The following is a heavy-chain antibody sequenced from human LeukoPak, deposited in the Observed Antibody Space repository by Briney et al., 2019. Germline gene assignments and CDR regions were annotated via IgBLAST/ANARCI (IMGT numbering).Heavy chain of an antibody. Sequence: SETLSLTCTVSGGSISSDYYWGWIRQPPGKGLECIGSIYHSGSTYYNPSLKSRVTISVDTSKNQFSLKLSSVTAADTAVYYCARVRRYYDSSGYYYTNFDYWGQGTLVTVSS. CDR3: ARVRRYYDSSGYYYTNFDY. CDR1: GGSISSDYY. D-gene: IGHD3-22*01. V-gene: IGHV4-38-2*02. CDR2: IYHSGST. J-gene: IGHJ4*02.